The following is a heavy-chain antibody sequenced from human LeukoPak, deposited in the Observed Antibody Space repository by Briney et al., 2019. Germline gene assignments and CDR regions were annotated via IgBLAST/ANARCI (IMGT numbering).Heavy chain of an antibody. CDR3: AREGPTTAVGSGAPDI. CDR2: IWHDGTYI. V-gene: IGHV3-33*01. J-gene: IGHJ3*02. D-gene: IGHD6-13*01. Sequence: GVSLRLSCPASGFTFSDYTMQWLRQAPGKGLEWVAVIWHDGTYISYGDSVRGRFTISRDNSKNTLYLQMNSLRAEDTAVYYCAREGPTTAVGSGAPDIWGLGTMVTVSS. CDR1: GFTFSDYT.